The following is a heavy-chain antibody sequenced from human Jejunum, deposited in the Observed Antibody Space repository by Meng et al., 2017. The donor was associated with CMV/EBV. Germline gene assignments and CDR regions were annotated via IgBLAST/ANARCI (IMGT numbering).Heavy chain of an antibody. CDR2: INKDGSTT. J-gene: IGHJ4*02. CDR1: GLSFNNYW. D-gene: IGHD3-10*01. Sequence: SLSCAASGLSFNNYWMHWVRQVPGKGLVWVSRINKDGSTTVYADSVKGRFTISRDNAKNTLSLQISSLRAEDTAVYYCVTGELFFDYWGQGTLVTVSS. CDR3: VTGELFFDY. V-gene: IGHV3-74*01.